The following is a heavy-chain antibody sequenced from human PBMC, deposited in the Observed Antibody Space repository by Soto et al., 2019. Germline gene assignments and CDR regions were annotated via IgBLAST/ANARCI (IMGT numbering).Heavy chain of an antibody. Sequence: PSETLSLTCTVSGGSISSSSYYWGWIRQPPGKGLEWIGSIYYSGSTYYNPSLKSRVTISVDTSKNQFSLKLSSVTAADTAVDYCARQPTTGDTDLWFDPWGQGTXVTVSS. D-gene: IGHD2-21*01. J-gene: IGHJ5*02. CDR3: ARQPTTGDTDLWFDP. CDR1: GGSISSSSYY. CDR2: IYYSGST. V-gene: IGHV4-39*01.